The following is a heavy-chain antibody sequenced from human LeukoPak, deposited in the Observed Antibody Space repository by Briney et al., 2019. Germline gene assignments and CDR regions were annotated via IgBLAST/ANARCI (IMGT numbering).Heavy chain of an antibody. CDR3: ARDRIAAAGTNWFDP. Sequence: PGGSLRLSCAASGFTFSSYLMSWVRQAPGKGLEWVANIKQDGSEKYYVDSVKGRFTISRDNAKNSLYLQMNSLRAEDTAVYYCARDRIAAAGTNWFDPWGQGTLVTVSS. J-gene: IGHJ5*02. CDR1: GFTFSSYL. D-gene: IGHD6-13*01. CDR2: IKQDGSEK. V-gene: IGHV3-7*01.